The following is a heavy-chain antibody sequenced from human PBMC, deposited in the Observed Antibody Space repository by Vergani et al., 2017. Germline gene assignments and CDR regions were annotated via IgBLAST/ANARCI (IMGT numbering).Heavy chain of an antibody. CDR2: IKQGGTEQ. Sequence: EVQLVESGGGLFQPGGSLRPSCATPVFIFRNYWMSWVRQAPGRGLEGVAYIKQGGTEQYYADSVKGRFTSSRDDAKSSLYLQMNDLRAEDTALYYCAIDTEAFDYWGQGTLVTVSS. J-gene: IGHJ4*02. CDR3: AIDTEAFDY. V-gene: IGHV3-7*01. CDR1: VFIFRNYW.